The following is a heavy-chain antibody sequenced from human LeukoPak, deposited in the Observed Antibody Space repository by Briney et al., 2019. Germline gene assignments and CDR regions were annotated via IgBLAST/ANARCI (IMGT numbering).Heavy chain of an antibody. D-gene: IGHD3-10*01. CDR3: AKDSGSGSYYPDY. Sequence: GGSLRLSCATSGFTVSSNYMTWVRQAPGKGLEWVSVIYSGGGTRYADSVKGRFTISRDNSKNTLYLQMNSLRAEDTAVYYCAKDSGSGSYYPDYWGQGTLVTVSS. CDR1: GFTVSSNY. J-gene: IGHJ4*02. CDR2: IYSGGGT. V-gene: IGHV3-66*01.